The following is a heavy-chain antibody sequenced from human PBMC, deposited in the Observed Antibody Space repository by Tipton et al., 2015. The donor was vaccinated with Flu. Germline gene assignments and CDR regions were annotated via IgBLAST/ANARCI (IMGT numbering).Heavy chain of an antibody. J-gene: IGHJ3*02. CDR1: GGSFSGYY. CDR3: AKHGSGGSCSHAFEI. Sequence: TLSLTCAVYGGSFSGYYWSWIRQPPGKGLEWVGEINHSGSTNYNPSLKSRVTISVDTSKNQFSLKLTSVTAADTAVYYCAKHGSGGSCSHAFEIWGQGTMGTVSS. CDR2: INHSGST. D-gene: IGHD2-15*01. V-gene: IGHV4-34*01.